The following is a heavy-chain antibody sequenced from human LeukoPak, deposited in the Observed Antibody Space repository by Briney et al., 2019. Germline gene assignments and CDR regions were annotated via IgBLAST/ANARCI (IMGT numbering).Heavy chain of an antibody. Sequence: SETLSLTCAVYGGSFSGYYWSWIRQPPGKGLEWIGEINHSASTNYNPSLKSRVTISVDTSKNQFSLKLSSVTAADTAVYYCARGFSGGSYRYTGLFWFDPWGQGTLVTVSS. V-gene: IGHV4-34*01. D-gene: IGHD3-16*02. CDR1: GGSFSGYY. CDR3: ARGFSGGSYRYTGLFWFDP. CDR2: INHSAST. J-gene: IGHJ5*02.